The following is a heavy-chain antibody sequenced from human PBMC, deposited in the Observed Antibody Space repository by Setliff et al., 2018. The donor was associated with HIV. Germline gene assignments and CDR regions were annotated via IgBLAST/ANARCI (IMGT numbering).Heavy chain of an antibody. Sequence: SETLSLTCTVSGDSSSNDYWTWVRQPPGKGLAWIGNIHTSGTTKYNPSLNSRVTISVDMSKSQFSLRLSAVTAADTAMYYCAREYYRSGGYYSGWKYYYMDVWGKGTTVTVSS. V-gene: IGHV4-4*08. J-gene: IGHJ6*03. CDR3: AREYYRSGGYYSGWKYYYMDV. CDR2: IHTSGTT. D-gene: IGHD2-15*01. CDR1: GDSSSNDY.